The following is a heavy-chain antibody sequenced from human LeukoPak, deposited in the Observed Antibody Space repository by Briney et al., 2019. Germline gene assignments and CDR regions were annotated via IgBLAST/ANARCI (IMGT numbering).Heavy chain of an antibody. Sequence: SETLSLTCAVYGGSFSGYYWSWIRQPPGKGLEWIGEINHSGSTNYNPSLKSRVTISVDTSKNQISLKLSSVTAADTAVYYCARVSALRSYYYYYGMDVWGQGTTVTVSS. CDR2: INHSGST. CDR3: ARVSALRSYYYYYGMDV. CDR1: GGSFSGYY. J-gene: IGHJ6*02. V-gene: IGHV4-34*01.